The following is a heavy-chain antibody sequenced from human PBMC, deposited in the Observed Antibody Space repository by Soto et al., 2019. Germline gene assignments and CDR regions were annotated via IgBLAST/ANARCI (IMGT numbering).Heavy chain of an antibody. CDR3: ATRSVTAPR. D-gene: IGHD4-17*01. V-gene: IGHV3-53*04. Sequence: GGSLRLSCAASGFSVSSNYMSWVRQAPGKGLECVSLIYSGGSTYYADSVKGRFTISRHNFNNTLYLQMNSLRSDDTAVYYCATRSVTAPRWGPGTLVTVSS. CDR2: IYSGGST. J-gene: IGHJ4*02. CDR1: GFSVSSNY.